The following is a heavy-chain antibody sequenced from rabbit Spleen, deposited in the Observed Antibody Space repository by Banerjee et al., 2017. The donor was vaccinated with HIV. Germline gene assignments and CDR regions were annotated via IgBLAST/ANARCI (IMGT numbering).Heavy chain of an antibody. CDR1: GFDFSSSDY. Sequence: QSLEESGGDLVKPGASLTLTCTASGFDFSSSDYMCWVRQAPGKGLEWISCIVGSSSGFTYSATWAKGRFTCSKTSSTTVTLQMTSLTVADTATYFCARGTASSFSSYGMDLWGPGTLVTVS. CDR2: IVGSSSGFT. J-gene: IGHJ6*01. CDR3: ARGTASSFSSYGMDL. V-gene: IGHV1S40*01. D-gene: IGHD6-1*01.